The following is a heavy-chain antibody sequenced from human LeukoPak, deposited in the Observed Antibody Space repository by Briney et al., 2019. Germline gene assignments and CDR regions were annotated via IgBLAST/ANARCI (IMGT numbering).Heavy chain of an antibody. CDR3: ARDGPAVIFFGYFEY. V-gene: IGHV3-30*03. D-gene: IGHD2-21*01. J-gene: IGHJ4*02. CDR2: ISYDGSNK. CDR1: GFTFSNYV. Sequence: GGSLRLSCAASGFTFSNYVMHWVRQAPGKGLEWVAVISYDGSNKYYADSVKGRFTISRDNSKNTLYLQMSSLKGEDTAVYYCARDGPAVIFFGYFEYWGQGTLVTVSS.